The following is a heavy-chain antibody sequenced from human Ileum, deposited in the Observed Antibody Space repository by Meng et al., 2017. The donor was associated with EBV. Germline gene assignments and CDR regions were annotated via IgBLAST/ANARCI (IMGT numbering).Heavy chain of an antibody. CDR3: ARWARRTRALDRGFDY. D-gene: IGHD1/OR15-1a*01. CDR2: IYYTGST. CDR1: SGSVSSDSYS. Sequence: QLRLQESGSGLVKPSQSLSLTCSVSSGSVSSDSYSWTWIRQPPGKRLEWIGYIYYTGSTYYNPSLKSRVTISLDTSKNQFSLELTSVTAADTAVYYCARWARRTRALDRGFDYWGQGTLVTVSS. V-gene: IGHV4-61*01. J-gene: IGHJ4*02.